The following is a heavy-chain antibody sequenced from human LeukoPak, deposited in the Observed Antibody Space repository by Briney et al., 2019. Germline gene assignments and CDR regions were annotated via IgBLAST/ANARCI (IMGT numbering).Heavy chain of an antibody. J-gene: IGHJ4*02. Sequence: GGSLRLSCAASGFTFSNYWMHWVRQAPGKGLEWVSIISSAGTTYYADSVKGRFTISRDNSKNTVYLQVNSLRDEDTAVYYCARDLEAANTYYFDYWGQGTMVTVSS. CDR2: ISSAGTT. D-gene: IGHD6-13*01. V-gene: IGHV3-66*01. CDR3: ARDLEAANTYYFDY. CDR1: GFTFSNYW.